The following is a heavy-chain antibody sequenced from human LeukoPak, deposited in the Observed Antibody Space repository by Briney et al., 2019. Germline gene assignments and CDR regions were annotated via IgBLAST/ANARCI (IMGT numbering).Heavy chain of an antibody. Sequence: PSETLSLTCAVYGGSFSGYYWSWIRQPPGKGLVWIGEINHSGSTNYNPSLKSRVTISVDTSKNQFSLKLSSVTAADTAVYYCARGLGTPPTPYYGSGIDYWGQGTLATVSS. CDR1: GGSFSGYY. V-gene: IGHV4-34*01. CDR2: INHSGST. J-gene: IGHJ4*02. D-gene: IGHD3-10*01. CDR3: ARGLGTPPTPYYGSGIDY.